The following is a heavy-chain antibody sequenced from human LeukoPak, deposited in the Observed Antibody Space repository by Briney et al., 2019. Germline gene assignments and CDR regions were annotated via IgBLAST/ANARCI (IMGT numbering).Heavy chain of an antibody. Sequence: GGSLRLSCAASGFTFSSYGMHWVRQAPGKGLEWVAVISYDGSNKYYADSVKGRFTISRDNSKNTLYLQMNSLRAEDTAVYYCAKERSPTGNDYWGQGTLVTVSS. CDR3: AKERSPTGNDY. J-gene: IGHJ4*02. CDR2: ISYDGSNK. V-gene: IGHV3-30*18. D-gene: IGHD1-1*01. CDR1: GFTFSSYG.